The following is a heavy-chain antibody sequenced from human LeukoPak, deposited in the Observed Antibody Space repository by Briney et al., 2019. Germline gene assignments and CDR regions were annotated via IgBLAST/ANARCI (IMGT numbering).Heavy chain of an antibody. J-gene: IGHJ6*03. Sequence: GGSLRLSCAASGFTFSSYGMHWVRQAPGKGLEWVAVISYDGSNKYYADSVKGRFTISRDNSKNTLYLQMNSLRAEDTAVYYCAKAGGEYAYYMDVWGKGTTVTVSS. CDR3: AKAGGEYAYYMDV. CDR1: GFTFSSYG. CDR2: ISYDGSNK. V-gene: IGHV3-30*18. D-gene: IGHD4-17*01.